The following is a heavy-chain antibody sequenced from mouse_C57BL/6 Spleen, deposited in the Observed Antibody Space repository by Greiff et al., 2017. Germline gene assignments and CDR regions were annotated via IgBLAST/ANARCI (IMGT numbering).Heavy chain of an antibody. J-gene: IGHJ2*01. Sequence: VQLKESGPGLVKPSQSLSLTCSVTGYSITSGYYWNWIRQFPGNKLEWMGYISYDGSNNYNPSLKNRISITRDTSKNQFFLKLNSVTTEDTATYYCARAGDYDPFFDYWGQGTTLTVSS. D-gene: IGHD2-4*01. V-gene: IGHV3-6*01. CDR1: GYSITSGYY. CDR2: ISYDGSN. CDR3: ARAGDYDPFFDY.